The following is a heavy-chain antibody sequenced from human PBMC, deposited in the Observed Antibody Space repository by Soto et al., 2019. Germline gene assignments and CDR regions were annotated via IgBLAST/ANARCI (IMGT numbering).Heavy chain of an antibody. CDR3: ARGVFFDS. D-gene: IGHD2-8*01. CDR2: IDRDGSST. CDR1: AFTFSNYW. J-gene: IGHJ4*02. V-gene: IGHV3-74*01. Sequence: EVQLVESGGGLVQPGGSLRLSCAASAFTFSNYWMHWVRQAPGKGLVWVSRIDRDGSSTNYADSVKGRFTISRDNAKNTLYLHMNRLRAEDTAVYYCARGVFFDSWGQGTLVTVSS.